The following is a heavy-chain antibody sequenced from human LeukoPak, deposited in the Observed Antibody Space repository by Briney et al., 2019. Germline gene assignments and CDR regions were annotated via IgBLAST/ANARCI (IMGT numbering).Heavy chain of an antibody. CDR2: ISSSGSTI. CDR1: GFTFSSYE. CDR3: ARDLARCSSTSCYGYYYYGMDV. J-gene: IGHJ6*04. V-gene: IGHV3-48*03. Sequence: GGCLRLSCAASGFTFSSYEMNWVRQAPGKGLEWVSYISSSGSTIYYTDSVKGRFTISRDNAKNSLYLQMNSLRAEDTAVYYCARDLARCSSTSCYGYYYYGMDVWGKGTTVTVSS. D-gene: IGHD2-2*01.